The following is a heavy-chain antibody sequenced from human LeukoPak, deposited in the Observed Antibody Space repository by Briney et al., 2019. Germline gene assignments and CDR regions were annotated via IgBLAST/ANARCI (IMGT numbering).Heavy chain of an antibody. V-gene: IGHV3-21*04. J-gene: IGHJ4*02. CDR3: ARDFSRRYSYGYGLFDY. Sequence: GGSLRLSCAASGFTFSSYSMNWVRQAPGKGLEWVSSISSSSSYIYYADSVKGRFTISRDNAKNSLYLQMNSLRAEDTAVYYCARDFSRRYSYGYGLFDYWGQGTLVTVSS. CDR2: ISSSSSYI. D-gene: IGHD5-18*01. CDR1: GFTFSSYS.